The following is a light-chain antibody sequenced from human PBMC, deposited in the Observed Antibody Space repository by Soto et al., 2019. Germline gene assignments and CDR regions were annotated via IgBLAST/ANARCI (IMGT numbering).Light chain of an antibody. Sequence: VLTQSPATLSLSPGERATLSCRASQSVSSYLAWYQQKAGQAPRLLIYDASNRATGIPARFSGSGSGTDFTLTISSLEPEDFAVYYCQQRSHWPLITFGQGTRLEI. J-gene: IGKJ5*01. CDR2: DAS. CDR1: QSVSSY. CDR3: QQRSHWPLIT. V-gene: IGKV3-11*01.